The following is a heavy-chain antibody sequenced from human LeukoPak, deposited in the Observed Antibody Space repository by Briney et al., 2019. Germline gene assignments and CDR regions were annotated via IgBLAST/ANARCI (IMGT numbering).Heavy chain of an antibody. J-gene: IGHJ4*02. CDR3: AKDLGGPFDY. V-gene: IGHV3-30*02. D-gene: IGHD2-15*01. Sequence: GGSLRLSCVVSGFTLSDYGIHWVRQAPGRGLQWVAFIPFDGSHKYYADSVEGRFTISRDTSKNTLYLQMNSLRAEDTAVYYCAKDLGGPFDYWGQGTLVTVSS. CDR1: GFTLSDYG. CDR2: IPFDGSHK.